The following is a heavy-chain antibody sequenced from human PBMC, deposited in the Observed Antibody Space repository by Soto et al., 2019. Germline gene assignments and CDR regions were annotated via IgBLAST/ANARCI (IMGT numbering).Heavy chain of an antibody. J-gene: IGHJ4*02. V-gene: IGHV1-18*01. CDR3: ARESEDLTSNFDY. CDR1: GYTFTHFY. Sequence: ASVKVSCKASGYTFTHFYITWVRQAPGQGLEWMGAISPHNFNTNFAQKFQGRVTLTTDTSTNTAYMELRSLTSDDTAVYYCARESEDLTSNFDYLGQGTLVTVSS. CDR2: ISPHNFNT.